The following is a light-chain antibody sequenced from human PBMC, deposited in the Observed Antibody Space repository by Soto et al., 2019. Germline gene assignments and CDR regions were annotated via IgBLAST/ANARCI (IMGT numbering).Light chain of an antibody. V-gene: IGLV2-23*01. CDR2: EGS. J-gene: IGLJ3*02. CDR1: SSDVGNYNL. CDR3: CSYARGGPWV. Sequence: QSALTQPASVSGSPGQSITISRTGTSSDVGNYNLVSWFLQHPGKAPKVMISEGSERPSGVSNRFSGSKSGNTASLTISGLQAEDEADYYCCSYARGGPWVFGGGTKLTVL.